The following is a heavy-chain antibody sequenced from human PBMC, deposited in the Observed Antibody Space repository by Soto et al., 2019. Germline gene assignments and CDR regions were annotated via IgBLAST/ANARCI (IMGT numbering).Heavy chain of an antibody. CDR2: ISGSGGST. J-gene: IGHJ6*02. CDR1: GFTFSSYA. Sequence: PGGSLRLSCAASGFTFSSYAMSWVRQAPGKGLEWVSAISGSGGSTYYADSVKGRFTISRDNSKNTLYLQMNSLRAEDTAVYYYANPIHHIAARDYYYYGMDVWGQGTTVTVSS. CDR3: ANPIHHIAARDYYYYGMDV. D-gene: IGHD6-6*01. V-gene: IGHV3-23*01.